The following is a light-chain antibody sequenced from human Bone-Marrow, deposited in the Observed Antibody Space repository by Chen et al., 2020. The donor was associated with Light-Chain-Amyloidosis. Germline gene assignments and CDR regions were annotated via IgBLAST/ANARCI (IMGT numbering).Light chain of an antibody. CDR1: SSDVGGDNH. V-gene: IGLV2-14*01. CDR3: SSYTITNTLV. CDR2: EVT. Sequence: QSALTQPASVSGSPGQSLTISCTGTSSDVGGDNHVSWYQQHPDKSPKLMIYEVTNRPSWVPDRFSGSKSDNTASLTISGLHTEDEADYCCSSYTITNTLVFGSGTRVTVL. J-gene: IGLJ1*01.